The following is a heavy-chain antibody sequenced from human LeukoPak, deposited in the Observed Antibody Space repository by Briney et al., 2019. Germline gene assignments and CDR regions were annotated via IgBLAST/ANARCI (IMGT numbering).Heavy chain of an antibody. J-gene: IGHJ4*02. V-gene: IGHV3-20*04. CDR2: INWNGGST. CDR3: ARDVPSKMLVPVDPFDY. D-gene: IGHD2-2*01. CDR1: GFTFDDYG. Sequence: PGGSLRLSCAASGFTFDDYGMSWVRQAPGKGLEWVSGINWNGGSTGYADSVKGRFTISRDNAKNSLYLQMNSLRAEDTALYYCARDVPSKMLVPVDPFDYWGQGTLVTVSS.